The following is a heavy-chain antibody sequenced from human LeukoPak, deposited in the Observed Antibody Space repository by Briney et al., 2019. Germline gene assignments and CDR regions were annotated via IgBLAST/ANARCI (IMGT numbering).Heavy chain of an antibody. CDR1: GFTFSSYS. D-gene: IGHD5-12*01. V-gene: IGHV3-21*01. CDR2: ISSSSGYI. CDR3: ARGGTVATITEGWFDP. Sequence: GGSLRLSCAASGFTFSSYSMNWVRQAPGKGLEWVSSISSSSGYIYYADSVKGRFTISRDNAKNSLYLQMNSLRAEDTAVYYCARGGTVATITEGWFDPWGQGTLVTVSS. J-gene: IGHJ5*02.